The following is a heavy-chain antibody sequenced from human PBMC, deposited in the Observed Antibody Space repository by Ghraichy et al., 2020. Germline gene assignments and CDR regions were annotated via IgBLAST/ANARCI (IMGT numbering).Heavy chain of an antibody. CDR3: AKVTTIPSLWFGELLSHFDY. Sequence: GGSLRLSCAASGFTFSSYAMSWVRQAPGKGLEWVSAISGSGGSTYYADSVKGRFTISRDNSKNTLYLQMNSLRAEDTAVYYCAKVTTIPSLWFGELLSHFDYWGQGTLVTVSS. CDR2: ISGSGGST. V-gene: IGHV3-23*01. D-gene: IGHD3-10*01. J-gene: IGHJ4*02. CDR1: GFTFSSYA.